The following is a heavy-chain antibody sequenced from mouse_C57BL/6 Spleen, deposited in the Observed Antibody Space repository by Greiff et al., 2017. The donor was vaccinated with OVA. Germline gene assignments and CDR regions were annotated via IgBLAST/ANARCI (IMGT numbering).Heavy chain of an antibody. V-gene: IGHV5-17*01. CDR1: GFTFSDYG. CDR2: ISSGSSTI. CDR3: ARNGPYYSDY. J-gene: IGHJ2*01. Sequence: EVHLVESGGGLVKPGGSLKLSCAASGFTFSDYGMHWVRQAPEKGLEWVAYISSGSSTIYYADTVKGRFTISRDNAKNTLFLQMTSLRSEDTAMYYCARNGPYYSDYCGQGTTLTVSS.